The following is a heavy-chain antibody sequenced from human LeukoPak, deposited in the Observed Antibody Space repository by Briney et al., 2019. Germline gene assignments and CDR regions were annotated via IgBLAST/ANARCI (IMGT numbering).Heavy chain of an antibody. Sequence: SETLSLTCTVSGGSISSSSYYWGWIRQPPGKGLEWIGSIYYSVSTYYNPSLKSRVTISVDTSKNQFSLKLSSVTAADTAVYYCARHTAKGGPVFDYWGQRTLVTVSS. CDR1: GGSISSSSYY. CDR2: IYYSVST. D-gene: IGHD1-26*01. CDR3: ARHTAKGGPVFDY. V-gene: IGHV4-39*01. J-gene: IGHJ4*02.